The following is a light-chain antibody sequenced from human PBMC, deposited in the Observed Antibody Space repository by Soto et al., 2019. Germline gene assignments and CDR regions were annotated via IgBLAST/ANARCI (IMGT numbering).Light chain of an antibody. V-gene: IGLV9-49*01. CDR2: VGAGGIVG. J-gene: IGLJ2*01. Sequence: QAVVTQPPSASASLGASVTLTCTLSSGYSNYKVDWYQQRPGKGPRFVMRVGAGGIVGSKGDGIPDRFSVLGSGLIRYLTIKNIQEEDESDYHCGADHGSGSNFVWVFGGGTKVTVL. CDR3: GADHGSGSNFVWV. CDR1: SGYSNYK.